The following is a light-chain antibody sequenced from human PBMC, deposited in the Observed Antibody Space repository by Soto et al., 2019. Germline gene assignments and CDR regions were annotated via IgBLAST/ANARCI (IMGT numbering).Light chain of an antibody. V-gene: IGKV3-15*01. J-gene: IGKJ4*01. CDR2: GTS. CDR1: QSISSN. CDR3: QQYDAWPLT. Sequence: EIVMTQSPATLSVSPGERATLSCRASQSISSNLAWYQQKPGQTPRLLIYGTSTRATGIPARFSGSGSGTEFTLTISSLQSEDFGVYYCQQYDAWPLTFGGGTKVDIK.